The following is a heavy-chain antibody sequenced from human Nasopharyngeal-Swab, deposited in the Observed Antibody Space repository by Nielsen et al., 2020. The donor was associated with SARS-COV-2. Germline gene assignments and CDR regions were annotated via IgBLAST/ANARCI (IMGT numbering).Heavy chain of an antibody. CDR1: GFSLTPPRVG. V-gene: IGHV2-5*02. D-gene: IGHD2-21*01. Sequence: SGPTLVNPTQTLTVTCSLSGFSLTPPRVGVSWIRQPPGKALEWLALIYWDDDKRYRPSLQDRLSITKDTSTNQVVLTMTHMDPMDTATYYCAHTFVFRNTQIVYFDYWGQGTLVTVSS. CDR3: AHTFVFRNTQIVYFDY. J-gene: IGHJ4*02. CDR2: IYWDDDK.